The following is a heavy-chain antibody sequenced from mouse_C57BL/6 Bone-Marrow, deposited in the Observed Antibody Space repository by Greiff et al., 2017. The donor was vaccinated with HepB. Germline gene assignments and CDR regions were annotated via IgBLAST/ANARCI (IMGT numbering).Heavy chain of an antibody. CDR1: GFNIKDYY. Sequence: VQLQQSGAELVRPGASVKLSCTASGFNIKDYYMHWVKQRPEQGLEWIGRIDPEDGDTEYAPKFQGKATMTADTSSNTAYLQLSSLTSEDTAVYYCTTRRSGYSAWFAYWGQGTLVTVSA. CDR3: TTRRSGYSAWFAY. CDR2: IDPEDGDT. J-gene: IGHJ3*01. D-gene: IGHD2-3*01. V-gene: IGHV14-1*01.